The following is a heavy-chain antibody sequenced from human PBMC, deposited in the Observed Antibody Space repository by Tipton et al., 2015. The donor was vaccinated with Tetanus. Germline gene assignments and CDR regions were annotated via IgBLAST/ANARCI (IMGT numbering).Heavy chain of an antibody. CDR2: SWYDGTDK. V-gene: IGHV3-33*01. CDR3: AREADCSGGSCFSGDFDN. D-gene: IGHD2-15*01. J-gene: IGHJ4*02. CDR1: GFIFSSYG. Sequence: SGFIFSSYGIHWARQAPGYGLEWVAVSWYDGTDKYYADSVKGRFTIFRDNSKNTLYLQMNSLRAEDTAVYYCAREADCSGGSCFSGDFDNWGQGTQVTVSS.